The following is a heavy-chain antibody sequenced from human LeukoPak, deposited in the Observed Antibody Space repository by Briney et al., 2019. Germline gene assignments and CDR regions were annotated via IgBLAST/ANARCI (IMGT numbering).Heavy chain of an antibody. V-gene: IGHV5-51*01. D-gene: IGHD3-22*01. J-gene: IGHJ3*02. Sequence: GESLKISCKGSGYSFTNYWIGWVRQMPGKGLEWMGSIYPGDSDTRYSPSFQGQVTISADKSISTAYLQWSSLKASDTAMYYCARWTYYYDSSGYGSPLFDIWGQGTMVTVSS. CDR3: ARWTYYYDSSGYGSPLFDI. CDR1: GYSFTNYW. CDR2: IYPGDSDT.